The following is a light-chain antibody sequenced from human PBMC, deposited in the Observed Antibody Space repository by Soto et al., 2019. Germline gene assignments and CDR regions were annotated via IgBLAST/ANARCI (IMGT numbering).Light chain of an antibody. Sequence: EIVLTQSPATLSLSPGERATLSCRASQSVSSSYLAWYQQKPGQAPRLRLYDASNRATGIPARFSGSGSGTDFTLIISSLEPEDFAVDYCQQRSNWITFGQGTRLEI. CDR1: QSVSSSY. J-gene: IGKJ5*01. CDR3: QQRSNWIT. CDR2: DAS. V-gene: IGKV3-11*01.